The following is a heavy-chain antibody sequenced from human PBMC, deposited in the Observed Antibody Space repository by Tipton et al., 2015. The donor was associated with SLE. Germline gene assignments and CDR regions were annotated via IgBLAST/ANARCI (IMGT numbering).Heavy chain of an antibody. J-gene: IGHJ4*02. CDR3: ARALCGGDCLEAGFDY. V-gene: IGHV4-59*01. D-gene: IGHD2-21*01. Sequence: TLSLTCTVSGGSISPYYWSWIRQPPGKGLEWIGNIYYTGRTNYNPSLKSRVTISLDTSKNQFSLKLSSMTAADTAVYYCARALCGGDCLEAGFDYWGQGTLVTVSS. CDR1: GGSISPYY. CDR2: IYYTGRT.